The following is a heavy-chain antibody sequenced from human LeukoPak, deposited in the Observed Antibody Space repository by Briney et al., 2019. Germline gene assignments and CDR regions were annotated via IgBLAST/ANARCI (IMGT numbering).Heavy chain of an antibody. CDR1: GFTFSRYD. V-gene: IGHV3-48*02. CDR3: ARYHYYGMDV. J-gene: IGHJ6*02. D-gene: IGHD2-2*01. Sequence: GGSLRLSCAASGFTFSRYDMNWVRQAPGKGLEWVSYISSGSGTIYYADSVKGRFTISRDNAKESLFLQMSSLRDEDTGVYYCARYHYYGMDVWGQGTTVTVSS. CDR2: ISSGSGTI.